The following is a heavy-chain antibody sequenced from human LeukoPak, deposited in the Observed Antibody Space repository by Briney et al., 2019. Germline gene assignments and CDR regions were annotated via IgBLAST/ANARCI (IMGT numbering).Heavy chain of an antibody. D-gene: IGHD3-22*01. CDR2: INHSGTT. CDR3: ARRSPLFDSGGYYRPSWYFDL. CDR1: GGSFSEYY. Sequence: SETLSLTCAVYGGSFSEYYWSWIRQPPGKGLEWIGEINHSGTTNFKPSLKSRVTISVDTSKKQFSLKLSSVTAAGTAVYYCARRSPLFDSGGYYRPSWYFDLWGRGTLVTVSS. V-gene: IGHV4-34*01. J-gene: IGHJ2*01.